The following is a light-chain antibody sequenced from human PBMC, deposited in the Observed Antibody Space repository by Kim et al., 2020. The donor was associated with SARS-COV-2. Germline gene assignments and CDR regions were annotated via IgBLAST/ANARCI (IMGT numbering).Light chain of an antibody. V-gene: IGLV3-19*01. CDR1: SLRSYY. CDR3: QSRDSGGNVL. J-gene: IGLJ2*01. CDR2: GRN. Sequence: SSELTQDPAVSVALGQTVRITCQGDSLRSYYATWYQQRPRQAPVLVIYGRNNRPSGIPDRFSGSSSVNTASLTISGAQAEDEADFYCQSRDSGGNVLFGG.